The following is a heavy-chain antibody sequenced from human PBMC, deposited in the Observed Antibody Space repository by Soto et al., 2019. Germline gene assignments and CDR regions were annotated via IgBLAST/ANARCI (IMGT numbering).Heavy chain of an antibody. D-gene: IGHD6-6*01. J-gene: IGHJ4*02. CDR1: GGTFSSYA. V-gene: IGHV1-69*01. Sequence: VQSGAEVKKPGSSVKVSXXXSGGTFSSYAISWVRQAXXXGXEWMGGIIPIFGTANYAQKFQGRVTITADESTSTAYMELSSLRSEDTAVYYCARSAYSSSAHTDYWGQGTLVTVSS. CDR3: ARSAYSSSAHTDY. CDR2: IIPIFGTA.